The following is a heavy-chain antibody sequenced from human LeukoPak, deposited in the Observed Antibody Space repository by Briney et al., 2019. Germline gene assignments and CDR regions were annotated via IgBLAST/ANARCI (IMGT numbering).Heavy chain of an antibody. J-gene: IGHJ4*02. V-gene: IGHV3-21*01. Sequence: PGGSLRLSCAASGFTFSSYSMNSVRQAPGKGLEWVSSISSSSSYIYYADSVKGRFTISRDNAKNSLYLQMNSLRAEDTAVYYCARDADWGSLSPDHYWGQGTLVTVSS. CDR2: ISSSSSYI. CDR3: ARDADWGSLSPDHY. CDR1: GFTFSSYS. D-gene: IGHD7-27*01.